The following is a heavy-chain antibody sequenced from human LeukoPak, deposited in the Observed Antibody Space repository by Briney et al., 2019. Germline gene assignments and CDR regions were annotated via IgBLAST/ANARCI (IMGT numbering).Heavy chain of an antibody. Sequence: ASVKVSCKASGYTFTSYDINWVRQATGQGLEWMGWMNPNSGNTGYAQKFQGRVTMTRNTSISTAYMELSSLRSEDTAVYYCARGGDCSSTSCVHFDYWGQGTLVTVSS. CDR3: ARGGDCSSTSCVHFDY. V-gene: IGHV1-8*01. J-gene: IGHJ4*02. D-gene: IGHD2-2*01. CDR2: MNPNSGNT. CDR1: GYTFTSYD.